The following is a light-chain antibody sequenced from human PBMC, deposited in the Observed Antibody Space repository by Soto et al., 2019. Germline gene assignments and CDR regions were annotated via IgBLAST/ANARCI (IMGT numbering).Light chain of an antibody. J-gene: IGKJ1*01. CDR3: QQYNNWPLT. CDR2: GVS. CDR1: QSVSSN. V-gene: IGKV3-15*01. Sequence: EIVMTQSPATLSLSPGERATLSCRASQSVSSNLAWYQQKPGQAPRLLIYGVSTRATGIPARFSGSGSGTDFTLTISSLQSEDFAVYYCQQYNNWPLTFGQGTKVEIK.